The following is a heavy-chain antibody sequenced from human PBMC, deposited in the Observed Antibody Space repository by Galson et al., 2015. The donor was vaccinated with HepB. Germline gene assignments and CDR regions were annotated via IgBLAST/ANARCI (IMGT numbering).Heavy chain of an antibody. CDR2: INPSGGST. V-gene: IGHV1-46*01. J-gene: IGHJ4*02. Sequence: SVTVSCKASGYTFTSYYMHWVRQAPGQGLEWMGIINPSGGSTSYAQKFQGRVTMTRDTSTSTVYMELSSLRSEDTAVYYCARAQFSRDGLQFTISPEFDYWGQGTLVTVSS. CDR1: GYTFTSYY. CDR3: ARAQFSRDGLQFTISPEFDY. D-gene: IGHD5-24*01.